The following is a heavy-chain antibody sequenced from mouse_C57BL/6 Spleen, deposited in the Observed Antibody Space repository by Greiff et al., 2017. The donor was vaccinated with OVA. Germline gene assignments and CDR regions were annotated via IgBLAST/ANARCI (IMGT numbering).Heavy chain of an antibody. Sequence: VQLKESGAELVKPGASVKLSCTASGFNIKDYYMHWVQQRTEQGLEWIGGLEREDGETKYDPKFAGKATITADTSSNTAYLQLSSLTSEDTAVYYCARDYAPYFDYWGQGTTLTVSS. J-gene: IGHJ2*01. D-gene: IGHD1-1*01. V-gene: IGHV14-2*01. CDR1: GFNIKDYY. CDR3: ARDYAPYFDY. CDR2: LEREDGET.